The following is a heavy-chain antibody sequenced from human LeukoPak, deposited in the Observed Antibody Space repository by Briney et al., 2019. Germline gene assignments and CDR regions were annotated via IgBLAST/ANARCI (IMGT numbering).Heavy chain of an antibody. CDR3: ATEYYSSSWYNMGWFDP. J-gene: IGHJ5*02. Sequence: SETLSLTCTVSGGSISSYYWSWIRQPAGKGLEWIGRIYTSGSTNYNPSLKSRVTMSVDTSKNQFSLKLSSVTAADTAVYYCATEYYSSSWYNMGWFDPWGQGTLVTVSS. CDR1: GGSISSYY. CDR2: IYTSGST. V-gene: IGHV4-4*07. D-gene: IGHD6-13*01.